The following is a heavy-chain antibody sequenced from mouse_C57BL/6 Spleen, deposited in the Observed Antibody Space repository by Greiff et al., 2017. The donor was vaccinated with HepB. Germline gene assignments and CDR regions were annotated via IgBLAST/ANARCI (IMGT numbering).Heavy chain of an antibody. CDR2: IYPGDGDT. J-gene: IGHJ4*01. CDR3: ARTGYYVSSYPWAMDY. V-gene: IGHV1-80*01. D-gene: IGHD1-1*01. Sequence: VQLQQSGAELVKPGASVKISCKASGYAFSSYWMNWVKQRPGTGLEWIGQIYPGDGDTNYNGKFKGKATLTADKSSSTAYMELSSLTSGDSAVYFCARTGYYVSSYPWAMDYWGQGTSVTVSS. CDR1: GYAFSSYW.